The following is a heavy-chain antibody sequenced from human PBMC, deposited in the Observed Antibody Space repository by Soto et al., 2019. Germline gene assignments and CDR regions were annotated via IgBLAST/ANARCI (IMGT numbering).Heavy chain of an antibody. J-gene: IGHJ4*02. V-gene: IGHV3-74*01. CDR3: AVGVAGPTAIGY. D-gene: IGHD6-19*01. CDR1: GFTFSSYW. CDR2: INSDGSST. Sequence: VQLVESGGGFVQPGGSLRLSCAASGFTFSSYWMHWVRQAPGKGLVWVSRINSDGSSTSYAGSVKGRFTISRDNAKNTVYLEKNRLRTQTTAVYSCAVGVAGPTAIGYWGQGTLVTVSS.